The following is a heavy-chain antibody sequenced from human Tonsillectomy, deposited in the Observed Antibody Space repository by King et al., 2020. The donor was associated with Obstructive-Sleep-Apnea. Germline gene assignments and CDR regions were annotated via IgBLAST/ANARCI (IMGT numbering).Heavy chain of an antibody. CDR3: AREYRDYKPPIGY. CDR2: ISDDGDKE. D-gene: IGHD4/OR15-4a*01. J-gene: IGHJ4*02. Sequence: VQLVESGGGVIHPGRSLRLSCAASGFTFSSYAMHWVRQAPGKGLEWVRVISDDGDKEYDADSVKGRFTISRDNSKNTLYLQMNSLRPEDTAVYYCAREYRDYKPPIGYSGQGTLVTVSS. CDR1: GFTFSSYA. V-gene: IGHV3-30*04.